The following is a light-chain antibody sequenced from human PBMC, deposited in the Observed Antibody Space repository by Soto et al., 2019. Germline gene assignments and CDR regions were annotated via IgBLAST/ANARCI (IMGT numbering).Light chain of an antibody. CDR3: QQIYSTPT. CDR2: AAS. J-gene: IGKJ4*01. Sequence: DIQMTQSPSSLSASVGDSVIITCRASQSISTYLNWYQQKPGKAPKLLIYAASSLQGGVPSRFSGRGSGTDFTLTIRSLEPEDFAIYYCQQIYSTPTFGGGTKV. V-gene: IGKV1-39*01. CDR1: QSISTY.